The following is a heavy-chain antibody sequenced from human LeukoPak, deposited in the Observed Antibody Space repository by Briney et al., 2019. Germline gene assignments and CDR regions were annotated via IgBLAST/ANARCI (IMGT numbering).Heavy chain of an antibody. J-gene: IGHJ6*03. D-gene: IGHD3-3*01. CDR1: GFTFSSYS. V-gene: IGHV3-48*04. CDR2: ISSSSSTI. CDR3: ARDLTIFGVVHYYYYMDV. Sequence: GGSLRLSCAASGFTFSSYSMNWVRQAPGKGLEWVSYISSSSSTIYYADSVKGRFTISRDNAKNSLYLQMNSLRAEDTAVYYCARDLTIFGVVHYYYYMDVWGKGTTVTVSS.